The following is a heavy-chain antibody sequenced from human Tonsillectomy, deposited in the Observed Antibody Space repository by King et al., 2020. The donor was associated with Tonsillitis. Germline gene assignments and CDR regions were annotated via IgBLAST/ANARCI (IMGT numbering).Heavy chain of an antibody. D-gene: IGHD4-17*01. CDR3: ARDYGDYAPDWYFDL. V-gene: IGHV1-2*02. CDR2: INPNRGGT. J-gene: IGHJ2*01. CDR1: GYTFTGYY. Sequence: QLVQSGAEVKKPGASVKVSCKASGYTFTGYYIHWVRQAPGQGLEWMGWINPNRGGTNYAQKFQGRVTMIRDTSITTAYMELSRLTSDDTAVYYCARDYGDYAPDWYFDLWGRGTLVTVFS.